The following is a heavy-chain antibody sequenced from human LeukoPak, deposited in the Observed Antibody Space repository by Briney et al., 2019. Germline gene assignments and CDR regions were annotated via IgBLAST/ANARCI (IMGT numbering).Heavy chain of an antibody. D-gene: IGHD4-11*01. J-gene: IGHJ4*02. CDR3: ARALADDYSNYVDFDY. Sequence: SVKVSCKASGGAFSSYAISWVRQAPGQGLEWMGGIIPIFGTANYAQKFQGRVTITTDESTSTAYMELSSLRSEDTAVYYCARALADDYSNYVDFDYWGQGTLVTVSS. CDR2: IIPIFGTA. V-gene: IGHV1-69*05. CDR1: GGAFSSYA.